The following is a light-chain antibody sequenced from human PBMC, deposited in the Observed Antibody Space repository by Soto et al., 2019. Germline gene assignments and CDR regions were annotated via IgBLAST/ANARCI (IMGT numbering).Light chain of an antibody. V-gene: IGKV3-11*01. CDR3: QQRSDWPWT. J-gene: IGKJ1*01. Sequence: EIVLTQSPATLALSPGERGTLSCRASESVTDYLAWYQQKPGQAPRLLVYDVSYRAAGIPTMFSGGGSGTDFTLTISNVEPEDFAVYYCQQRSDWPWTFGQGTKVDIK. CDR2: DVS. CDR1: ESVTDY.